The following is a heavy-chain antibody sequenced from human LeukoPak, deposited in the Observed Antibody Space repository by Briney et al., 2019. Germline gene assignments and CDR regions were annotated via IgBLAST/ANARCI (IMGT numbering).Heavy chain of an antibody. J-gene: IGHJ4*02. CDR1: GDSASNMAAG. CDR3: ARGALDITMIVVVFDY. CDR2: TYYRYKWSN. V-gene: IGHV6-1*01. D-gene: IGHD3-22*01. Sequence: SQTLSPTCAMSGDSASNMAAGWNWIRQSPSRGLEWLGRTYYRYKWSNDYAVSVKSRITINPDTSKKQFSLQLNSVTPEDTAVYYCARGALDITMIVVVFDYWGQGTLVTVSS.